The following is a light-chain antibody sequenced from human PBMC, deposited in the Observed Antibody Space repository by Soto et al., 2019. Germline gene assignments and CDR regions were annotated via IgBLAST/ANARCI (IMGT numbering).Light chain of an antibody. CDR2: GAS. CDR3: QQYNNWPPYT. Sequence: EVVMTQSPATLSVSPGERGTLSCRGSQSVGRNLAWYQQKPGQAPRLLIYGASTRATGIPARFSGSGSGTEFTLTISSLQSEDFAVYYCQQYNNWPPYTFGQGTKVDIK. V-gene: IGKV3-15*01. J-gene: IGKJ2*01. CDR1: QSVGRN.